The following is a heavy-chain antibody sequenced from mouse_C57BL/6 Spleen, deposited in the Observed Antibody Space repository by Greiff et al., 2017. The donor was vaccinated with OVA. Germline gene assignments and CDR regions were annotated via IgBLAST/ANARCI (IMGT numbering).Heavy chain of an antibody. J-gene: IGHJ3*01. V-gene: IGHV1-54*01. D-gene: IGHD2-4*01. Sequence: QVQLQQSGAELVRPGTSVKVSCKASGYAFTNYLIEWVKQRPGQGLEWIGVINPGSGGTNYNEKFKGKATLTADKSSSTAYMQLSSLTSEDSAVYFCARDDYDPFAYWGQGTLVTVSA. CDR1: GYAFTNYL. CDR3: ARDDYDPFAY. CDR2: INPGSGGT.